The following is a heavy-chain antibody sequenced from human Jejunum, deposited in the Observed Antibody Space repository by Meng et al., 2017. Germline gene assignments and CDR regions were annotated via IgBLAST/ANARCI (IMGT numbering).Heavy chain of an antibody. CDR1: CGSSCGCNW. D-gene: IGHD5-12*01. CDR3: ARDLLGPAIAASGYFDP. J-gene: IGHJ5*02. Sequence: EWRRGQLMHSGTMSLSSAVSCGSSCGCNWVSRVCQPPGKGLEWIGKIYHTGTTNYNPSLKSRVTMSLDKYKNQFFLDLTSVTAADTAVYYCARDLLGPAIAASGYFDPWGQGTLVTVSS. CDR2: IYHTGTT. V-gene: IGHV4-4*02.